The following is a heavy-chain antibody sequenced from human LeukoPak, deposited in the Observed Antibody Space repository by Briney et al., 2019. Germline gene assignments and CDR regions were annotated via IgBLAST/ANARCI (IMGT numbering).Heavy chain of an antibody. J-gene: IGHJ6*03. CDR2: IYYSGST. CDR1: GGSISSSSYY. CDR3: GRLPILYYYYMDV. Sequence: SETLSLTCTVSGGSISSSSYYWGWIRQPPGKGLEWIGSIYYSGSTYYNPSLKSRVTISVDTSKNQFSLKLSSVTAADTAVYYCGRLPILYYYYMDVWGKGTTVTISS. V-gene: IGHV4-39*01.